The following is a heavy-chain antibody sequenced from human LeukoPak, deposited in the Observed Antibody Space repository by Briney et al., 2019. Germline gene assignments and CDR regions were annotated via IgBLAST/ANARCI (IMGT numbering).Heavy chain of an antibody. CDR2: INAKNGGT. Sequence: GASVTVSCKASGYTFTDYYLHWVRQAPGQGLEWMGWINAKNGGTEYAQKFQGRVTLTRDVSISTAYMVLTSLRYDDTAVYYCARVTSGTYHYWGQGTLVTISS. CDR1: GYTFTDYY. J-gene: IGHJ4*02. D-gene: IGHD1-26*01. V-gene: IGHV1-2*02. CDR3: ARVTSGTYHY.